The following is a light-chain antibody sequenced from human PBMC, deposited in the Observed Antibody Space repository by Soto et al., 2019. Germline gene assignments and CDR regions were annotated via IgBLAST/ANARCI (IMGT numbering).Light chain of an antibody. CDR1: QTISIF. J-gene: IGKJ4*01. CDR2: AAS. V-gene: IGKV1-39*01. CDR3: QQTYRSHS. Sequence: DIQVTQSPSSLSASVGDRVTITCRASQTISIFLNWYQQKPGRAPTLLIYAASRLHSGVPSRFSGSGSGTDFTLTIISVQPEDFATYYCQQTYRSHSFGGGTKLEIK.